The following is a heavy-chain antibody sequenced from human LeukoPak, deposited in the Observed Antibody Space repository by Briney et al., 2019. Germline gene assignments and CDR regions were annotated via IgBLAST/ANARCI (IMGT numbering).Heavy chain of an antibody. CDR3: AKGTYYYDSSGYYFDY. V-gene: IGHV3-30*18. D-gene: IGHD3-22*01. Sequence: GGSLRLSCAASGFTFSSYGMHWVRQAPGKGLEWGAVISYDGSNKYYADSVKGRFTISRDNSKNTLYLQMNSLRAEDTAVYYCAKGTYYYDSSGYYFDYWGQGTLVTVSS. CDR1: GFTFSSYG. J-gene: IGHJ4*02. CDR2: ISYDGSNK.